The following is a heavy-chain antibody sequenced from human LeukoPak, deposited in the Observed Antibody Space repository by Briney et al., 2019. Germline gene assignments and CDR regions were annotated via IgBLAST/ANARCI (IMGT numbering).Heavy chain of an antibody. J-gene: IGHJ3*02. V-gene: IGHV1-2*06. D-gene: IGHD3-22*01. Sequence: ASVKVSCKASGYTFTGYYMHGVRQAPGQGLEWMGRINPNSGGTNYAQKFQGRVTMTRDTSISTAYMELSRLRSDDTAVYYCASPPVHYYDSSGYYDAFDIRGQGTMVTVSS. CDR1: GYTFTGYY. CDR2: INPNSGGT. CDR3: ASPPVHYYDSSGYYDAFDI.